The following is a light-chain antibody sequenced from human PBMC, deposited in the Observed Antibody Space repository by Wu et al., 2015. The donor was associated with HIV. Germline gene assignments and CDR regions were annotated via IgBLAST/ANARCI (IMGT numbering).Light chain of an antibody. CDR3: QQYDNWVT. V-gene: IGKV3-15*01. J-gene: IGKJ1*01. CDR2: GAS. Sequence: EIPMSQSPATLSVSPGERATLSCRASQSVRNNLAWYQQKPGQAPRLLIYGASTRATGIPVRFSGSGSGTEFTLTISSMQSEDFAVYSCQQYDNWVTFGQGTKVEI. CDR1: QSVRNN.